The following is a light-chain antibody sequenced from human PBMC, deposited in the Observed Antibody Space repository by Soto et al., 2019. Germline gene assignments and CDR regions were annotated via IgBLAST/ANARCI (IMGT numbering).Light chain of an antibody. Sequence: DIQMTQAPSSLSASVGDRVTITCRARQDISTYLAWYQQKPGKVPKLLISAAYTLQSGLPPRFSGSGSATDFTLTISSLQPESDATYYCQKYDHCPLTFGGGTKVEIK. V-gene: IGKV1-27*01. J-gene: IGKJ4*01. CDR3: QKYDHCPLT. CDR1: QDISTY. CDR2: AAY.